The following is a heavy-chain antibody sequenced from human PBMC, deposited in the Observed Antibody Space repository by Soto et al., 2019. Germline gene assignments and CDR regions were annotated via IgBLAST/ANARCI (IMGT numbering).Heavy chain of an antibody. V-gene: IGHV4-59*08. CDR3: ARHYPIGNTWNYFDY. CDR2: IFYTGST. CDR1: DGSISNYY. Sequence: QVQLQESGPGLVKPSETLSLTCTVSDGSISNYYWGWIRQPPGKGLECIGYIFYTGSTSYNPSLRSRVTISVDTFRNQFSLKLSSVTAADTAVYYCARHYPIGNTWNYFDYWGQGILVTVSS. D-gene: IGHD1-1*01. J-gene: IGHJ4*02.